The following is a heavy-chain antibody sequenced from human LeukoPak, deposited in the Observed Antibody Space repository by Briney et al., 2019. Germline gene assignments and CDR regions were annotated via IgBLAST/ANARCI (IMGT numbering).Heavy chain of an antibody. V-gene: IGHV1-2*02. J-gene: IGHJ4*02. CDR3: ARGTLEVTVTTGLGY. Sequence: ASVKVSCKASGYSFTAYYMHWVRQAPGQGLEWMGWINPNSGGTNYAQKFQGRVTMTRDTSISTAYMELSRLRSDDTAVYYCARGTLEVTVTTGLGYWGQGTLVTVSS. D-gene: IGHD4-17*01. CDR1: GYSFTAYY. CDR2: INPNSGGT.